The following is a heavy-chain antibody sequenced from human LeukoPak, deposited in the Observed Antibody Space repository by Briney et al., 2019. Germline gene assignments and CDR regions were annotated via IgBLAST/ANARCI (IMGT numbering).Heavy chain of an antibody. CDR2: IGNIGYGI. CDR3: VREPLARAVAP. D-gene: IGHD6-19*01. CDR1: GFIFSDYY. Sequence: PGGSLRLSCAASGFIFSDYYMSWIRQSPGKALEWVASIGNIGYGISYADSVKGRFTISRDNAKTSLYLQMNRLRVEDTAVYYCVREPLARAVAPWGQGTLVTVSS. J-gene: IGHJ5*02. V-gene: IGHV3-11*04.